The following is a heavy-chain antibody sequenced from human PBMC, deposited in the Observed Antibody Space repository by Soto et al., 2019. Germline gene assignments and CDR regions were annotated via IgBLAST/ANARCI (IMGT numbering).Heavy chain of an antibody. D-gene: IGHD3-3*01. Sequence: XSVKVSTKASVYTFTSYAIQWVRQAPGQSLEWMGWINAGNGNTKYSQKFQGRVTITRDTSASTAYMELSSLRSEDTAVYYCAREQFITIFGVVQNWFDHWGQGTLVTVSS. CDR3: AREQFITIFGVVQNWFDH. CDR2: INAGNGNT. J-gene: IGHJ5*02. V-gene: IGHV1-3*01. CDR1: VYTFTSYA.